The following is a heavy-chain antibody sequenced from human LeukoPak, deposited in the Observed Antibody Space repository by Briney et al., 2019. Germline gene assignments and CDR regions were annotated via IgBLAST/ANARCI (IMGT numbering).Heavy chain of an antibody. Sequence: SVKVSCKASGYTFTSYAISWVRQAPGQGLEWMGGIIPIFGTANYAQKFQGRVTITADESTSTAYTELSSLRSEDTAVYYCAREGSVGALRRVFDYWGQGTLVTVSS. CDR3: AREGSVGALRRVFDY. CDR2: IIPIFGTA. J-gene: IGHJ4*02. D-gene: IGHD1-26*01. V-gene: IGHV1-69*13. CDR1: GYTFTSYA.